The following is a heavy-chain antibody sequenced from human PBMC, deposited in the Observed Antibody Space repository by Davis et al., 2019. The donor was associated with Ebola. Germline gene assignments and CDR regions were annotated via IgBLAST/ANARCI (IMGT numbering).Heavy chain of an antibody. CDR3: ASSAGTPVTTGY. D-gene: IGHD4-17*01. J-gene: IGHJ4*02. CDR2: MNPNSGNT. Sequence: AASVKVSCKASGFTFSSYDINWVRQASGQGLEWIGWMNPNSGNTGCAQNFQGRVTMTRDTSISTAYMELSSLRSEYTAVYYCASSAGTPVTTGYWGQGTLVTVSS. V-gene: IGHV1-8*01. CDR1: GFTFSSYD.